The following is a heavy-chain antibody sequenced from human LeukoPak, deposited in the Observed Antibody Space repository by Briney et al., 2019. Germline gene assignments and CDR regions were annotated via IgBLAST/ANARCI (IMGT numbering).Heavy chain of an antibody. D-gene: IGHD3-9*01. V-gene: IGHV4-34*01. Sequence: SETLSLTCAVYGGSFSGYYWSWIRQPPGKGLEWIGEINHSGSTNYNPSLNSRVTISVDTSKNQFSLKLSSVTAADTAVYYCASRTLRYFDPITWGQGTMVTVSS. CDR2: INHSGST. J-gene: IGHJ3*01. CDR1: GGSFSGYY. CDR3: ASRTLRYFDPIT.